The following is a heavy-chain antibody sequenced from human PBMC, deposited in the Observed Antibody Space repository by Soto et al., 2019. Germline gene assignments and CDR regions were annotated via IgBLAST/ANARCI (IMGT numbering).Heavy chain of an antibody. Sequence: GGSLRLSCAASGFTFSAYAMHWVRQAPVKGLEWVAVISYDGSSQNYADSVKGRFTISRDNSKNTLYLQMNSLRDEDMALYYCARGAVNTNYYYYGMDVWGRGTTVTVSS. V-gene: IGHV3-30-3*01. CDR3: ARGAVNTNYYYYGMDV. J-gene: IGHJ6*02. D-gene: IGHD4-17*01. CDR1: GFTFSAYA. CDR2: ISYDGSSQ.